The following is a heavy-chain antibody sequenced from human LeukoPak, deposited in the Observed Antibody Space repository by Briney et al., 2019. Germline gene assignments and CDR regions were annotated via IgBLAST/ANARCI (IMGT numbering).Heavy chain of an antibody. CDR2: ISSSSSYI. D-gene: IGHD3-10*01. Sequence: PGRSLRLSCAASGFTFSSYSMNWVRQAPGKGLEWVSSISSSSSYIYYADSVKGRFTISRDNAKNSLYLQMNSLRAEDTAVYYCARMVRGVIAQTGGWAFDIWGQGTMVTVSS. CDR1: GFTFSSYS. J-gene: IGHJ3*02. V-gene: IGHV3-21*01. CDR3: ARMVRGVIAQTGGWAFDI.